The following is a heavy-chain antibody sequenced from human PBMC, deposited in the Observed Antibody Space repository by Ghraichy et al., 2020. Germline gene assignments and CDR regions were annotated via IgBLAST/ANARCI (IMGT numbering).Heavy chain of an antibody. V-gene: IGHV4-39*01. D-gene: IGHD4-17*01. CDR3: ARLLYGDYA. Sequence: SETLSLTCTVSGASISSSSYYWGWIRQPPGKGLEWIGSIYYSGSTYYNPSLKSRVTISVDTSRNQFSLKLTSVTAADTAVYYCARLLYGDYAWGQGTLVTVSS. CDR1: GASISSSSYY. J-gene: IGHJ5*02. CDR2: IYYSGST.